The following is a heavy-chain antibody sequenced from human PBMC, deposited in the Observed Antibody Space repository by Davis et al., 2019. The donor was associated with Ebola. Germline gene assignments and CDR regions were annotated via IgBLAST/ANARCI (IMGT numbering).Heavy chain of an antibody. J-gene: IGHJ4*02. D-gene: IGHD3-10*01. Sequence: GESLKISCAASPFTFSSYWMHWVRQAPGKGLEWVSSISSSSSYIYYADSVKGRFTISRDNSKNTLYLQMNSLRAEDTAVYYCARGLYGSGSYYKTAGYWGQGTLVTVSS. CDR2: ISSSSSYI. CDR3: ARGLYGSGSYYKTAGY. V-gene: IGHV3-21*04. CDR1: PFTFSSYW.